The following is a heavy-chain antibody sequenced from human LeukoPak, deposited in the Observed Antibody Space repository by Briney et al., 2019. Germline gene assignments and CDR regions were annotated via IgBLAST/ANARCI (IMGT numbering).Heavy chain of an antibody. CDR1: GFTFTNYA. J-gene: IGHJ3*02. Sequence: GGSLRLSCAASGFTFTNYAMRWVRQITGKGLEWVAGISSSGGSTFYADSVKGRFTISRDKSKNTLYLQMNSLRAEDTAVYYCARPAYCSSTSCYNAPNIWGQGTMVTVSS. CDR3: ARPAYCSSTSCYNAPNI. D-gene: IGHD2-2*02. CDR2: ISSSGGST. V-gene: IGHV3-23*01.